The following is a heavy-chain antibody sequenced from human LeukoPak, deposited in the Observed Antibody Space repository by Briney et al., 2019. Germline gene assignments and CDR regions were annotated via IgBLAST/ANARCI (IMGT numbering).Heavy chain of an antibody. CDR3: ARGFGYYDSRGYHNDAFDI. Sequence: GASVKVSCKTSGYSFTGYYIHWVRQAPGQGLEWMGRINPNSGGTNYAQKFQGRVTMTRDTSTSTAYIDLSSLISDDTAVYYCARGFGYYDSRGYHNDAFDIWGQGTLVTVSS. CDR1: GYSFTGYY. D-gene: IGHD3-22*01. J-gene: IGHJ3*02. V-gene: IGHV1-2*06. CDR2: INPNSGGT.